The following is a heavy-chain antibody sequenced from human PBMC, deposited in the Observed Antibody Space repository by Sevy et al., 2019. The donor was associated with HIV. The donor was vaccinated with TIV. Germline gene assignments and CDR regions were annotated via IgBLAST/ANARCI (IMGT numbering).Heavy chain of an antibody. Sequence: GGSLRLSCAVSGFTFSSYWMSWVRQAPGKGLEWVANIRQDGGAQYYLDSVKGRFAISRDNAKYSLFLQMNSLRVEDTAVYYCARSTNSAALDYWGQGTPVTVSS. CDR2: IRQDGGAQ. V-gene: IGHV3-7*01. CDR3: ARSTNSAALDY. CDR1: GFTFSSYW. D-gene: IGHD2-2*01. J-gene: IGHJ4*02.